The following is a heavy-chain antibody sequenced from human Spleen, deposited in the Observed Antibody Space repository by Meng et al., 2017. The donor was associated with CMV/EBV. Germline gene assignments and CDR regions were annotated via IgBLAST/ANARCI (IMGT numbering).Heavy chain of an antibody. Sequence: GGSLRLSCKGSGYSFTSYWIGWVRQMPGKGLEEMGIIYPGDSDTRYSPSVQGQVTISADKSFSTAYLQWSSLKASDTAMYFCARMRCDGDCFFDYWGQGALVTVSS. D-gene: IGHD2-21*01. CDR2: IYPGDSDT. J-gene: IGHJ4*02. CDR1: GYSFTSYW. CDR3: ARMRCDGDCFFDY. V-gene: IGHV5-51*01.